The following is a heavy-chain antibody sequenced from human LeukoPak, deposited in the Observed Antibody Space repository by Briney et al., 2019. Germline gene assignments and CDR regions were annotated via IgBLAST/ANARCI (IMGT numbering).Heavy chain of an antibody. CDR3: DSLHSNSSGGDWFDP. J-gene: IGHJ5*02. V-gene: IGHV3-30*02. CDR2: VRFDGSNK. Sequence: PGGSLRLSCAASGFTFSTYAMHWVRQAPGKGLECVAFVRFDGSNKYYADSVKGRFTISRDNSKNTLYLQMNSLRSEDTAVYYCDSLHSNSSGGDWFDPWGQGTLVTVSS. CDR1: GFTFSTYA. D-gene: IGHD6-6*01.